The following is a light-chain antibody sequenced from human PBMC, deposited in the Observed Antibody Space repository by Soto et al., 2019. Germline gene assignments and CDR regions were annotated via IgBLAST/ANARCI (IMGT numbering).Light chain of an antibody. J-gene: IGLJ2*01. CDR2: RNN. CDR3: AAWDDSLSGVV. CDR1: SSNIGSNY. Sequence: QSVLTQPPSASGTPGQRVTISCSGSSSNIGSNYVYWYQQLPGTAPKLLIYRNNQRPSGVPDRFSGSMSGTSASLAISGLRSEDEAEYYCAAWDDSLSGVVFGGGTKLTVL. V-gene: IGLV1-47*01.